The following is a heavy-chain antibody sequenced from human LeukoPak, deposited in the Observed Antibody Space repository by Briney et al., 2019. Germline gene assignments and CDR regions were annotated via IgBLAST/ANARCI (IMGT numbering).Heavy chain of an antibody. D-gene: IGHD1-26*01. CDR2: IWYDGSNY. J-gene: IGHJ4*02. CDR3: ARDGRALLRDFDY. Sequence: PGGSLRLSCAASGXTFSSYVVHWVRQAPGKGLEWVAGIWYDGSNYYYADSVKGRFTISRDNSKNTLYLQMNSLRAEDTGVYYCARDGRALLRDFDYWGQGTLVTVSS. CDR1: GXTFSSYV. V-gene: IGHV3-33*01.